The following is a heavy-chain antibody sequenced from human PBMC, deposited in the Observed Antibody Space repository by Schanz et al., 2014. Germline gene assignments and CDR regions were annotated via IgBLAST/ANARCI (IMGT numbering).Heavy chain of an antibody. J-gene: IGHJ3*02. Sequence: QVKLVQSGAEVKKPGASVKLSCKASNYIFTKYYIHCVRQAPGQGLEWMGLINPYDDTIDYAKKFQGRFTMTRDTSTTTVYMELSSLRSDDTAMYYCVTEKRMESGTWAKAFDIWGQGTWVTVSS. CDR1: NYIFTKYY. CDR2: INPYDDTI. V-gene: IGHV1-46*01. CDR3: VTEKRMESGTWAKAFDI. D-gene: IGHD3-3*01.